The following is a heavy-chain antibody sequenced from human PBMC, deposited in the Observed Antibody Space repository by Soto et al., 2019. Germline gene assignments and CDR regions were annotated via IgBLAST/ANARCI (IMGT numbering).Heavy chain of an antibody. CDR1: GDSIISGDYY. D-gene: IGHD5-18*01. CDR3: ARGYSYRD. Sequence: SETLSLTCTVSGDSIISGDYYWSWIRQHPGKGLEWIGYIYYSGSTYYNPSLKSRVTISVDTSKNQFSLKLSSVTAADTAVYYCARGYSYRDWGQGTLVTVSS. CDR2: IYYSGST. V-gene: IGHV4-31*03. J-gene: IGHJ4*02.